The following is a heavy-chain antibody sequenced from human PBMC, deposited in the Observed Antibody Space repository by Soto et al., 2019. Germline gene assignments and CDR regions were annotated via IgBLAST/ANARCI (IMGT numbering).Heavy chain of an antibody. CDR3: ARGIGYCSSINCYSSRRLRFDS. D-gene: IGHD2-2*01. J-gene: IGHJ4*02. V-gene: IGHV4-34*01. Sequence: QVQLQQWGAGLLKPSETLSLTCAVYGGSFSGYYWTWIRQSPEKGLEWIGEVNHSGTTYYNPSLKTRVTISGHTPKNQFALKMGSVTAADTAVYYCARGIGYCSSINCYSSRRLRFDSWAQGTLVTVSS. CDR2: VNHSGTT. CDR1: GGSFSGYY.